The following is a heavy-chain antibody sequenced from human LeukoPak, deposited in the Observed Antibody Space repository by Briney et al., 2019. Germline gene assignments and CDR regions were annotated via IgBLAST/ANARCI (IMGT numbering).Heavy chain of an antibody. CDR2: ITNDGSRQ. D-gene: IGHD3-10*01. CDR3: VKSSGTNDYGMDA. J-gene: IGHJ6*02. V-gene: IGHV3-30*18. CDR1: GFTFNTCG. Sequence: GGFLRLSCAASGFTFNTCGMHWVRQAPGKGLEWVAVITNDGSRQYYTDSVKGRFTISRDNSKNTLSLQMNSLRAEDTAVYYCVKSSGTNDYGMDAWGQGTTVTVPS.